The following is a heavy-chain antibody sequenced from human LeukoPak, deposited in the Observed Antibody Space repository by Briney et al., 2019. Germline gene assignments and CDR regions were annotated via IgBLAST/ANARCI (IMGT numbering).Heavy chain of an antibody. CDR2: INHSGST. CDR1: GGSFSGYY. J-gene: IGHJ6*03. D-gene: IGHD5-12*01. V-gene: IGHV4-34*01. Sequence: SETLSLTCAVYGGSFSGYYWSWIRQPPGKGLEWIGEINHSGSTNYNPSLKSRVTISVDTSKNQFSLKLSSVTAADTAVYYCASLKRSGYDIYYYYYYMDVWGKGTTVTISS. CDR3: ASLKRSGYDIYYYYYYMDV.